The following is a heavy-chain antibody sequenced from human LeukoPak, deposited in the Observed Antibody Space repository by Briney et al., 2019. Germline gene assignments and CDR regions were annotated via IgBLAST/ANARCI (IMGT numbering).Heavy chain of an antibody. Sequence: GGSLRLSCAASGFTFDDYAMHWVRQAPGKGLEWVSGISWNSGSIGYADSVKGRFTISRDNAKNSLYLQMNSLRVEGTALYYCAKDFYRLGEFDAFDNWGQGTMVTVSS. J-gene: IGHJ3*02. CDR3: AKDFYRLGEFDAFDN. D-gene: IGHD3-16*01. CDR1: GFTFDDYA. V-gene: IGHV3-9*01. CDR2: ISWNSGSI.